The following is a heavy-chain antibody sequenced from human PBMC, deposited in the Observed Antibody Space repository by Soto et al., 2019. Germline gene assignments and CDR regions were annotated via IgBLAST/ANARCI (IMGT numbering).Heavy chain of an antibody. J-gene: IGHJ4*02. D-gene: IGHD2-15*01. CDR1: GYTFTGYY. V-gene: IGHV1-2*04. CDR2: INPNSGGT. CDR3: ARGAGLVVPDY. Sequence: QVQLVQSGAEVKKPGASVKVSCKASGYTFTGYYMHWVRQAPGQGLEWMGWINPNSGGTNYAQKFQGWVTMTRDTAVRAAYMELSRLRSDDTAVYSCARGAGLVVPDYWGQGTLVTVSS.